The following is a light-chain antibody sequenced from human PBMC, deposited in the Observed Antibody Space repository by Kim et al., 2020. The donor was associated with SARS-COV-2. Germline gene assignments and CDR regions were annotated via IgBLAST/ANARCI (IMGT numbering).Light chain of an antibody. V-gene: IGKV3-20*01. CDR3: QQHHTSPLT. CDR2: DVS. J-gene: IGKJ4*01. CDR1: LSIPSNY. Sequence: EIVLTQSPGTMSLSPGERATLSCRASLSIPSNYLAWYQQKPGQAPRLVISDVSSRATGIPDRFSGSGSGTDFTLSISRLEPEDFAVYYCQQHHTSPLTFGGGTKVAIK.